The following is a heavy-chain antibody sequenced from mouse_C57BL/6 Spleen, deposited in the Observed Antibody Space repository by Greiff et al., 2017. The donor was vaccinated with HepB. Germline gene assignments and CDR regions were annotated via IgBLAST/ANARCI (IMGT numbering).Heavy chain of an antibody. D-gene: IGHD2-5*01. CDR1: GYTFTSYW. Sequence: VQLQQPGAELVKPGASVKLSCKASGYTFTSYWMHWVKQRPGRGLEWIGRIDPNSGGTKYNEKFKSKATLTVDKPSSTAYMQLSSLTSEDSAVYYCASPYYSNLYAMDYWGQGTSVTVSS. CDR2: IDPNSGGT. V-gene: IGHV1-72*01. CDR3: ASPYYSNLYAMDY. J-gene: IGHJ4*01.